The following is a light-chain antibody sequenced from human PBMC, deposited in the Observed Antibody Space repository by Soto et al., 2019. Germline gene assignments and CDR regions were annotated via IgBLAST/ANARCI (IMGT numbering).Light chain of an antibody. V-gene: IGLV2-14*01. Sequence: QSALTQPASVSGSPGQSITISCTGTSSDVGAYNYVSWYQHHPGKAPKLMIYEVTNRPSGVPDRFSGSKSGTSASLTITGLQAEDEADYYCQSYDSSLSGSKVFGGGTKLTVL. J-gene: IGLJ2*01. CDR2: EVT. CDR1: SSDVGAYNY. CDR3: QSYDSSLSGSKV.